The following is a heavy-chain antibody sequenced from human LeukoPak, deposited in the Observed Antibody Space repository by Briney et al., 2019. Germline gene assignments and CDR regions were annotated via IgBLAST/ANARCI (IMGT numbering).Heavy chain of an antibody. D-gene: IGHD3-22*01. Sequence: GGSLRLSCAASGFTFSSYAMNWVRQAPGKGLEWVSVISGSGGSTYYAGSVKGRFTISRDNSKNTLFLQMNSLRAEDTAVYYCAKDISLPESNGYEVHGNWFDPWGQGTLVTVSS. CDR1: GFTFSSYA. J-gene: IGHJ5*02. CDR3: AKDISLPESNGYEVHGNWFDP. V-gene: IGHV3-23*01. CDR2: ISGSGGST.